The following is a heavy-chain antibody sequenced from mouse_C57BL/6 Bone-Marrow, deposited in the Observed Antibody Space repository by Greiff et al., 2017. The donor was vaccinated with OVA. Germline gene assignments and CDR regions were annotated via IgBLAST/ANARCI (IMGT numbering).Heavy chain of an antibody. V-gene: IGHV1-15*01. D-gene: IGHD4-1*02. CDR3: TPQLGRFDY. CDR2: IDPETGGT. CDR1: GYTFTDYE. Sequence: VQRVESGAELVRPGASVTLSCKASGYTFTDYEMHWVKQTPVHGLEWIGAIDPETGGTAYNQKFKGKAILTADKSSSTAYMELRSLTSEDSAVYYCTPQLGRFDYWGQGTTLTVSS. J-gene: IGHJ2*01.